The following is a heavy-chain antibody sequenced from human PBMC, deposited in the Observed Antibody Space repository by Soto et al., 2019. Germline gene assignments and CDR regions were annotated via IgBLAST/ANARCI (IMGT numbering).Heavy chain of an antibody. Sequence: QVQLVESGGGVVQPARSLRLSCAASGFTFSNYPLHWVRQAPGKGLEWVAVISYDGNYEYYADSVKGRFTISRDNSKNTQFLQMNSLRVDYTAVYYCARASVAGTWGYYLDYWGQGALVTVSS. CDR1: GFTFSNYP. CDR2: ISYDGNYE. J-gene: IGHJ4*02. V-gene: IGHV3-30-3*01. CDR3: ARASVAGTWGYYLDY. D-gene: IGHD6-19*01.